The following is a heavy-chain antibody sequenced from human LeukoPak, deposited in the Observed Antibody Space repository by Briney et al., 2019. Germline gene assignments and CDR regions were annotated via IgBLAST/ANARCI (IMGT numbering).Heavy chain of an antibody. CDR1: GFTFSSYW. J-gene: IGHJ5*02. V-gene: IGHV3-74*01. D-gene: IGHD4-23*01. Sequence: GGSLRLSCAASGFTFSSYWMHWVRQAPGKGLVWVSRVATDGTGPSYADFVKGRFTISRDNAKDTLYLQMNSLSAEDTAVYYCARDMGPYGGNPGGSWGQRPLVTVSS. CDR2: VATDGTGP. CDR3: ARDMGPYGGNPGGS.